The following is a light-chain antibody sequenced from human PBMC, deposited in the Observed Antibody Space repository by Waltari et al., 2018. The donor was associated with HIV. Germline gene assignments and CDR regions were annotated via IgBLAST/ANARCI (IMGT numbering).Light chain of an antibody. V-gene: IGKV3-15*01. Sequence: EIVMTQSPAPLPVSPGEEATLSCTASQGVSDKLAWYQQKPGQAPRLLIYDASTRATGIPARFSGSGSGTEFTLTISSLQSEDFAVYYCQQYNDWPPPETFGQGTKLDIK. CDR3: QQYNDWPPPET. J-gene: IGKJ2*01. CDR1: QGVSDK. CDR2: DAS.